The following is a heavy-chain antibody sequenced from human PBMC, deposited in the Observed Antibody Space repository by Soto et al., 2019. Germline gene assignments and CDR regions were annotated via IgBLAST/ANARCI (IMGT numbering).Heavy chain of an antibody. Sequence: GESLKISCKGSGYSFTSYWIGWVRQMPGKGLEWMGIIYPGDSDTRYSPSFQGQVTISADKSISTAYLQWSSLKASDTAMYYCARTGPLRGGVYYYGMDVWGQGTTVTVSS. J-gene: IGHJ6*02. CDR3: ARTGPLRGGVYYYGMDV. CDR2: IYPGDSDT. V-gene: IGHV5-51*01. CDR1: GYSFTSYW. D-gene: IGHD3-16*01.